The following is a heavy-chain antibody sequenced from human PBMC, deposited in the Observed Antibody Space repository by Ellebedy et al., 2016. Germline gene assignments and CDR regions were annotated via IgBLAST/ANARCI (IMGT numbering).Heavy chain of an antibody. Sequence: GESLKISXAASGFTFSDHYLSWIRQAPGKGLEWVSYISRDSGTTIYYADSVKGRFTISRDNAKNSVYLQMNSLRAEDTAVYYCARGHYGMDVWGQGTTVTVSS. CDR3: ARGHYGMDV. D-gene: IGHD3-10*01. J-gene: IGHJ6*02. V-gene: IGHV3-11*01. CDR2: ISRDSGTTI. CDR1: GFTFSDHY.